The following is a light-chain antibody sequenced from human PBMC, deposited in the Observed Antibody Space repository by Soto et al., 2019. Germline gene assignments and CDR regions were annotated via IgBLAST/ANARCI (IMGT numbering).Light chain of an antibody. V-gene: IGKV3-15*01. CDR3: QQYNNWPPSIT. CDR1: QNINNN. CDR2: GAS. Sequence: EIVMTQSPVTLSVSPGERATLSCRASQNINNNLAWYQQKPGQAPRLLIYGASTRATGVSARFSGGGSGTKFTLSISSLQSEDFALYYCQQYNNWPPSITFGQGTRLEI. J-gene: IGKJ5*01.